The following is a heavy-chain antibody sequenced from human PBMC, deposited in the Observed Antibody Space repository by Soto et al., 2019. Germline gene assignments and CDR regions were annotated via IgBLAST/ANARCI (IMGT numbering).Heavy chain of an antibody. J-gene: IGHJ6*02. D-gene: IGHD3-3*01. Sequence: ASVKVSCKASGYTFTGYYMHWVRQAPGQGLEWMGWINPNSGGTNYAQKFQGWVTMTRDTSISTAYMELSRLRSDDTAVYYCARGNQHEYDFWSGYYRTNYYYYGMDVWGQGTTVTVSS. CDR2: INPNSGGT. V-gene: IGHV1-2*04. CDR1: GYTFTGYY. CDR3: ARGNQHEYDFWSGYYRTNYYYYGMDV.